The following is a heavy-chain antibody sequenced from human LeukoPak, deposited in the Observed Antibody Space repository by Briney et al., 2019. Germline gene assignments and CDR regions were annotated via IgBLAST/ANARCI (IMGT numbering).Heavy chain of an antibody. CDR3: TRERTLTSCYDY. D-gene: IGHD2-15*01. V-gene: IGHV1-2*02. Sequence: ASVKVSCKASGYTFTGYYMHWVRQAPGQGLEWMGWINPNSGGTNYAQKFQGRVTMTRDTSISTAYMELSRLRSDDTAVYYCTRERTLTSCYDYWGQGTLVTVSS. CDR2: INPNSGGT. J-gene: IGHJ4*02. CDR1: GYTFTGYY.